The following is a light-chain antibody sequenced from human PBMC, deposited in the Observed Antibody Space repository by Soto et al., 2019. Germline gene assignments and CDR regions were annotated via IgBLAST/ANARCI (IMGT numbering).Light chain of an antibody. CDR2: DAS. CDR3: QQYNFYWS. CDR1: ENISGW. V-gene: IGKV1-5*01. Sequence: DTPMTQSPSTLSASEGDRVTITCRASENISGWLAWYQQKPGRAPKLLIYDASSLESGVPSRFSGSGSGTKFTLTISSLQADDFGTYYCQQYNFYWSFGQGTKVDIK. J-gene: IGKJ1*01.